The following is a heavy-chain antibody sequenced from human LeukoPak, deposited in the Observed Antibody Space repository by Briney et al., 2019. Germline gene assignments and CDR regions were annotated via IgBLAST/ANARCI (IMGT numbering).Heavy chain of an antibody. Sequence: ASVKVSCKASGYTFTGYYMHWVRQAPGQGLEWMGRINPNSGGTYYAQKFQGRVTMTRDTSISTAYMELSRLRSDDTAVYYCARVAYYGYPDYWGQGTLVTVSS. CDR2: INPNSGGT. J-gene: IGHJ4*02. CDR1: GYTFTGYY. D-gene: IGHD3-16*01. CDR3: ARVAYYGYPDY. V-gene: IGHV1-2*06.